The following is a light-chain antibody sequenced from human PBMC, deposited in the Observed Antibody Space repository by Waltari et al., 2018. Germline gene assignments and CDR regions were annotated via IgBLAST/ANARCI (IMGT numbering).Light chain of an antibody. CDR3: QQSYAPPPT. V-gene: IGKV3D-15*01. CDR1: QSVSSS. J-gene: IGKJ2*01. Sequence: EIVMTQSPATLSLSPGERATLSCRASQSVSSSLAWYQQKPGQAPRLLIYGASSRATGIPDRFSGSGSGTEFTLTISSLEPEDFAIYYCQQSYAPPPTFGQGTKLDI. CDR2: GAS.